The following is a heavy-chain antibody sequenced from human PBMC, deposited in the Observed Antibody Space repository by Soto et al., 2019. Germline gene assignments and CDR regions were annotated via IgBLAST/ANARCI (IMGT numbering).Heavy chain of an antibody. V-gene: IGHV4-39*02. J-gene: IGHJ6*02. D-gene: IGHD3-16*01. CDR3: ARDAFGYYYGMDV. Sequence: SETLSLTCTVSGGSISSSSYYWGWIRQPPGKGLEWIGSIYYSGSTYYNPSLKGRVTISVDTSKNQFSLKLSSVTAADTAVYYCARDAFGYYYGMDVWGQGTTVTVSS. CDR2: IYYSGST. CDR1: GGSISSSSYY.